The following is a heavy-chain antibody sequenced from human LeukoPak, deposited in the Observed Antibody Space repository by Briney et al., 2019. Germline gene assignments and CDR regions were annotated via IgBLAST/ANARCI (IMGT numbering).Heavy chain of an antibody. J-gene: IGHJ4*02. V-gene: IGHV1-24*01. D-gene: IGHD2-2*02. CDR1: GYTLTEFS. Sequence: ASVKVSCKVSGYTLTEFSIHWVRQAPGRGLEWVGGFDPAQGKTLYAQKFQGRVTMTEDTSTDTAYMELGGLGSEDTAVYFCATGSAAIVDYLDNWGQGTLVTVSS. CDR3: ATGSAAIVDYLDN. CDR2: FDPAQGKT.